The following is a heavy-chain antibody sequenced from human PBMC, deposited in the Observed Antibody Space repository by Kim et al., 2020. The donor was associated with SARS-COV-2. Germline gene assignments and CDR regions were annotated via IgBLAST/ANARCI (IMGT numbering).Heavy chain of an antibody. CDR1: GFTFSSYS. J-gene: IGHJ4*02. Sequence: GGSLRLSCAASGFTFSSYSMNWVRQAPGKGLEWVSSISSSSSYIYYADSVKGRFTISRDNAKNSLYLQMNSLRAEDTAVYYCAKNPSYRLGLYFDYWGQGTLVTVSS. V-gene: IGHV3-21*01. CDR2: ISSSSSYI. CDR3: AKNPSYRLGLYFDY.